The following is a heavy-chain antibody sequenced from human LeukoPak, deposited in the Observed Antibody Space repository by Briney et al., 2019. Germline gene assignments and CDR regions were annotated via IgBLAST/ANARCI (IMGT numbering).Heavy chain of an antibody. D-gene: IGHD2-15*01. Sequence: GGSLRLSCAASGFTFSNAWVTWVRQAPGKGLEWVCRSKSKTEGGTTDYGAPVKGRFSISRDDSKSTLYLQMNSLKTEDTAVYYCATDGYCSGGSCYSYDNWGQGTLVTVSS. CDR2: SKSKTEGGTT. V-gene: IGHV3-15*01. CDR3: ATDGYCSGGSCYSYDN. J-gene: IGHJ4*02. CDR1: GFTFSNAW.